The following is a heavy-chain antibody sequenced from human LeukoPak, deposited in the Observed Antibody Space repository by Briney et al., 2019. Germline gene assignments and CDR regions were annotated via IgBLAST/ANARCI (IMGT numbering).Heavy chain of an antibody. J-gene: IGHJ4*02. CDR3: ARAGGYYGSGSYYPFDY. D-gene: IGHD3-10*01. Sequence: SETLSLTCTVSGGSISSYYWSWIRQPPGKGLEWIGYIYYSGSTNYNPSLKSRVTISVDTSKNQFSLKLSSVTAADTAVYYCARAGGYYGSGSYYPFDYWGQGTLSPSPQ. V-gene: IGHV4-59*01. CDR2: IYYSGST. CDR1: GGSISSYY.